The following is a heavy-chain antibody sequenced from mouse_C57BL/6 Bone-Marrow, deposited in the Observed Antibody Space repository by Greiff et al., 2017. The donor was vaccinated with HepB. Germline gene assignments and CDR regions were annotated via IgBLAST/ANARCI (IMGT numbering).Heavy chain of an antibody. V-gene: IGHV1-74*01. CDR2: IHPSDSDT. J-gene: IGHJ1*03. Sequence: QVQLQQPGAELVKPGASVKVSCKASGYTFTSYWMHWVKQRPGQGLEWIGRIHPSDSDTNYNQKFKGKATLTVDKSSSTAYIQLRRLTSEDSAVYYCEKEVGRRGYFDVWGTGTTVTVSS. CDR3: EKEVGRRGYFDV. CDR1: GYTFTSYW. D-gene: IGHD4-1*01.